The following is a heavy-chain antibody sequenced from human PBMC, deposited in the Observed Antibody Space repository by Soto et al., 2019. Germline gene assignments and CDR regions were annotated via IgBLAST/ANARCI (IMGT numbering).Heavy chain of an antibody. CDR1: GGSIHDYY. Sequence: QVQLQESGPGLVKPSQTLSLTCTVSGGSIHDYYWVWIRQPPGKGLEWIGSIFYTGSTDYNPSLKSRVTLSLGTSKNQFSLNLSSVTAADTAVYYCARVNRGAFDHWGQGALVTVSS. J-gene: IGHJ4*02. CDR3: ARVNRGAFDH. V-gene: IGHV4-59*01. CDR2: IFYTGST.